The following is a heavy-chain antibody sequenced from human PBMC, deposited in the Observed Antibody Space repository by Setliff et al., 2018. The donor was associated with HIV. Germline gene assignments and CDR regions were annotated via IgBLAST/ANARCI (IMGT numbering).Heavy chain of an antibody. Sequence: SVKVSCKASGYTFTSYGISWVRQAPGQGLEWMGGIIPMFGTGFYAQKFQGRVTITADHSTTTTYMELTSLRADDTAVYYCVRVGPWYYARSGYLASWDYWGQGTLVTVSS. J-gene: IGHJ4*02. V-gene: IGHV1-69*13. CDR3: VRVGPWYYARSGYLASWDY. D-gene: IGHD3-22*01. CDR1: GYTFTSYG. CDR2: IIPMFGTG.